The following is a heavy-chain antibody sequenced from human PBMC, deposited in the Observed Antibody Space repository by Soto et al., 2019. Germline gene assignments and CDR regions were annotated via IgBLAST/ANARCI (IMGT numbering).Heavy chain of an antibody. CDR1: GDSISSYY. V-gene: IGHV4-59*12. CDR2: LYYGRRA. Sequence: QVQLQESGPGLVKPSETLSLTCAVSGDSISSYYCMWIRQPPGKGLESIGYLYYGRRANYNPSLKSRVTLSVDPSTNQGSLPLGSMTAADTAVYYCALRSMAVVPEYWGQGTLVTVSS. D-gene: IGHD3-22*01. CDR3: ALRSMAVVPEY. J-gene: IGHJ4*02.